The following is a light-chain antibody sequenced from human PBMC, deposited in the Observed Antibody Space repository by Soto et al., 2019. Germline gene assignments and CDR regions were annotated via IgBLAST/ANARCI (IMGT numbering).Light chain of an antibody. CDR1: SSNIGAGYD. CDR3: QSYDSSLGGSVV. V-gene: IGLV1-40*01. CDR2: GNS. Sequence: QSVLTQPPSVSVAPGQRVTISCTGSSSNIGAGYDVHWYQQLPGTAPKLLIYGNSNRRSGVPDRFSGSKSGTSAALAITGLQGEDEADYYGQSYDSSLGGSVVFGGGTKLTVL. J-gene: IGLJ2*01.